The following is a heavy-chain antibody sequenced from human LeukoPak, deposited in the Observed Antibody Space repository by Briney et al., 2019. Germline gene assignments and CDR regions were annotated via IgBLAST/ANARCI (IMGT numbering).Heavy chain of an antibody. V-gene: IGHV3-23*01. CDR3: AKGPLPRIDY. J-gene: IGHJ4*02. CDR1: GFTFSSYA. CDR2: INSNGGST. Sequence: GGTLRLSCAASGFTFSSYAMNWVRQAPGKGLEWVSAINSNGGSTYYADSVKGRFTISRDNSKNTLYLQMNSLRAEDTAVYYCAKGPLPRIDYWGQGTLVTVSS.